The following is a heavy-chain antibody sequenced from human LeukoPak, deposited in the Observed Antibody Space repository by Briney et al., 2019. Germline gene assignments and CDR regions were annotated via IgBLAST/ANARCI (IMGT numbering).Heavy chain of an antibody. V-gene: IGHV3-23*01. D-gene: IGHD6-13*01. CDR1: GFTFSSYA. CDR2: ISGSGDYT. CDR3: AKGPLEGYSNSWRGDY. Sequence: GGSLRLSCVVSGFTFSSYAMSWVRQAPGKGLEWVSAISGSGDYTYYADSVKGRFTISGDNSKNTLYLQMDSLRAEDTAIYYCAKGPLEGYSNSWRGDYWGQGTLVTVSS. J-gene: IGHJ4*02.